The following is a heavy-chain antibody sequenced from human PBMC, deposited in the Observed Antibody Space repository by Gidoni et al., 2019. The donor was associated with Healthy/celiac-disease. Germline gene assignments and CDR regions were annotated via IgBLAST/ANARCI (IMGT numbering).Heavy chain of an antibody. CDR3: ARNYYDSSGYYYSPGYYFDY. D-gene: IGHD3-22*01. Sequence: QVQLVESGGGVAQPGRSLRLPCAASGFTSSSYAMHWVRQAPGKGLEWVAVISYDGSNKYYADSVKGRFTISRDNSKNTLYLQMNSLRAEDTAVYYCARNYYDSSGYYYSPGYYFDYWGQGTLVTVSS. J-gene: IGHJ4*02. V-gene: IGHV3-30-3*01. CDR2: ISYDGSNK. CDR1: GFTSSSYA.